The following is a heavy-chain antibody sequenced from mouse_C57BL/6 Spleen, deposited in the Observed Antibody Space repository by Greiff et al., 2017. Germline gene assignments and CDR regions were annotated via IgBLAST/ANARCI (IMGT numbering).Heavy chain of an antibody. CDR1: GYTFTSYW. CDR3: TREGYYSGSSYGAWFAY. V-gene: IGHV1-5*01. CDR2: IYPGNSDT. D-gene: IGHD1-1*01. Sequence: EVQLQQSGTVLARPGASVKMSCKPSGYTFTSYWMHWVKQRPGQGLEWIGAIYPGNSDTSYNQKFKGKAKLTAVTSASTAYMELSSLTNEDSAVYYCTREGYYSGSSYGAWFAYWGQGTLVTVSA. J-gene: IGHJ3*01.